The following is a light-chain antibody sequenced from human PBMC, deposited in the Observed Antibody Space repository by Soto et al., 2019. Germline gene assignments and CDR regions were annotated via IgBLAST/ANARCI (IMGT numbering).Light chain of an antibody. Sequence: QSALTQPASASGSPGQSITISCTGTSSDVGSYNLVSWYQQHPGKAPKLMIYEGSKRPSGVSNRFSGSKSGNTASLTISGLQAEDEADYYCCLYAGSSTVVFGGGTQLTVL. CDR1: SSDVGSYNL. V-gene: IGLV2-23*01. CDR2: EGS. CDR3: CLYAGSSTVV. J-gene: IGLJ2*01.